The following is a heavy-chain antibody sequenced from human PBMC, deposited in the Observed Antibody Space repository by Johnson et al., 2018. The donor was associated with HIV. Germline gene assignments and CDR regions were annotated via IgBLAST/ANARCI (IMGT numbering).Heavy chain of an antibody. V-gene: IGHV3-13*01. CDR1: GFTFSSYD. J-gene: IGHJ3*02. CDR3: ARAIAAAGAFDI. Sequence: VQLVESGGGLVKPGGSLRLSCAASGFTFSSYDMHWVRQAPGKGLEWVSAIGTAGDTYYPDSVTGRFTISRENAKNSLYLQMNSLRAVDTAVYYCARAIAAAGAFDIWGQGTKVTVSS. D-gene: IGHD6-13*01. CDR2: IGTAGDT.